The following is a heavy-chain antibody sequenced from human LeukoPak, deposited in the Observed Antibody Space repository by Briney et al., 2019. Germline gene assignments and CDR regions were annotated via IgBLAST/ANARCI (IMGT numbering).Heavy chain of an antibody. V-gene: IGHV3-30*02. D-gene: IGHD6-19*01. CDR2: IRYDGSNE. Sequence: GGSLRLSCAASGFIFSNNGMHWVRQAPGKGLEGVAFIRYDGSNEYYADSVKGRFTISRDNSKNTLYLQMNSLRAEGTAVYYCAKDADSGWSYFDHWGQGTLVTVSS. CDR1: GFIFSNNG. CDR3: AKDADSGWSYFDH. J-gene: IGHJ4*02.